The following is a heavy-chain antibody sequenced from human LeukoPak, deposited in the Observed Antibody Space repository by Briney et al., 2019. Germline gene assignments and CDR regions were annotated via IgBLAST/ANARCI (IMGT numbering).Heavy chain of an antibody. D-gene: IGHD4-17*01. Sequence: PSETLSLTCTVSGGSISSGSYYWGWIRQPPGKGLEWIASMYYSGSTYYNPSLKSRVTISVDTSKNRFSLKLSSVTAADTAVYYCARHPVMTTVGHYYYYMDVWGKGTTVTVSS. V-gene: IGHV4-39*01. J-gene: IGHJ6*03. CDR1: GGSISSGSYY. CDR3: ARHPVMTTVGHYYYYMDV. CDR2: MYYSGST.